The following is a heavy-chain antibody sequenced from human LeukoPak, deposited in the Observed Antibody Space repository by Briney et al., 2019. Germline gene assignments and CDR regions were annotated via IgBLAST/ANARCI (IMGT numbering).Heavy chain of an antibody. V-gene: IGHV3-53*01. CDR1: GFTFSSYS. CDR3: ARHDYDSSGYWPSGMDV. D-gene: IGHD3-22*01. J-gene: IGHJ6*02. Sequence: GGSLRLSCAASGFTFSSYSMNWVRQAPGKGLEWVSVIYSGGSTYYTDSVKGRFTISRDNSKNTLYLQMNSLRAEDTAVYYCARHDYDSSGYWPSGMDVWGQGTTVTVSS. CDR2: IYSGGST.